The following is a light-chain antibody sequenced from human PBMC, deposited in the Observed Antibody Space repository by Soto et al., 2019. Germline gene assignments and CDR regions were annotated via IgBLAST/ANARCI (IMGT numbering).Light chain of an antibody. CDR2: DAS. V-gene: IGKV1D-13*01. CDR3: QQFSNYPLT. CDR1: QGIARA. Sequence: AIHLTQSPSSLSATVGDSVTITCRASQGIARALAWYQQKPGKAPKLLIYDASSLESGVPSRFSGSGYVTDFTLTITSLQPEDFATYICQQFSNYPLTFGGGTKVEIK. J-gene: IGKJ4*01.